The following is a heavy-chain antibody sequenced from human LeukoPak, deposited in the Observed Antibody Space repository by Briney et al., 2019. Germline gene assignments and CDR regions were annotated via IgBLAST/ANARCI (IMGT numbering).Heavy chain of an antibody. J-gene: IGHJ6*03. CDR3: AREGRIAAAGTSPYYYMDV. CDR2: INWNGGST. V-gene: IGHV3-20*01. Sequence: PGGSLRPSCAASGFTFDDYGMSWVRQAPGKGLEWVSGINWNGGSTGYADSVKGRFTISRDNAKNSLYLQMNSLRAEDTALYHCAREGRIAAAGTSPYYYMDVWGKGTTVTVSS. CDR1: GFTFDDYG. D-gene: IGHD6-13*01.